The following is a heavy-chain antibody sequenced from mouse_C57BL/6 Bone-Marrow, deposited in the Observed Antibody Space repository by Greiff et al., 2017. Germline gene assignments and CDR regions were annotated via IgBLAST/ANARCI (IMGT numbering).Heavy chain of an antibody. V-gene: IGHV5-4*01. CDR3: ERDIYDGYYVGAMDY. CDR1: GFTFSSYA. D-gene: IGHD2-3*01. J-gene: IGHJ4*01. CDR2: ISDGGSYT. Sequence: EVKLVESGGGLVKPGGSLKLSCAASGFTFSSYAMSWVRQTPEKRLEWVATISDGGSYTYYTDNVKGRFTISRDNAKNNRYLQMSHLKSEDTAMYYCERDIYDGYYVGAMDYWGQGTSVTVSS.